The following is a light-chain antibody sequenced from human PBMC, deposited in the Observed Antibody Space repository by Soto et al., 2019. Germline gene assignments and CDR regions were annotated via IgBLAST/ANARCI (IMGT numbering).Light chain of an antibody. J-gene: IGLJ1*01. CDR2: DVS. Sequence: QSALKQPRSGYGAPGESVTMSCTGNSSDVGGYNHVSWYQQHPGKAPKLMIYDVSKRPSGVPDRFSGSKSGNTASLTISGLQAEDEADYYCCSYAGSYTSLYVFGTGTKVTVL. CDR3: CSYAGSYTSLYV. V-gene: IGLV2-11*01. CDR1: SSDVGGYNH.